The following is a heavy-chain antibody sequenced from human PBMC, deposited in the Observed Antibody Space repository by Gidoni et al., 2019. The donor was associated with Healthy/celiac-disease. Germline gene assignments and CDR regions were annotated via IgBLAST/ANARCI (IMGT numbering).Heavy chain of an antibody. CDR1: GFTFSSYA. J-gene: IGHJ4*02. CDR2: ISYDGSNK. V-gene: IGHV3-30-3*01. CDR3: ARGDSWIQLWSYFDY. Sequence: EASGFTFSSYAMHWVRQAPGKGLEWVAVISYDGSNKYYADSVKGRFTISRDNSKNTLYLQMNSLRAEDTAVYYCARGDSWIQLWSYFDYWGQGTLVTVSS. D-gene: IGHD5-18*01.